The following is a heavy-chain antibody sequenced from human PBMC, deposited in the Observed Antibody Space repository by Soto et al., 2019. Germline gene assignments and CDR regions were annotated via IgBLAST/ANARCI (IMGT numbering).Heavy chain of an antibody. D-gene: IGHD1-20*01. Sequence: QVRLEQSGAEVKKPGSSVRVSCQASGGALTSYPIHWVRQAPGQGLEWMGVIDPIVDTSNLAENFKTRLTLTADTSTKTIYMDLTSLRSDDTAIYFCATYPRPYKWTDIWGRGTQLTVSS. CDR2: IDPIVDTS. V-gene: IGHV1-69*06. CDR3: ATYPRPYKWTDI. J-gene: IGHJ4*02. CDR1: GGALTSYP.